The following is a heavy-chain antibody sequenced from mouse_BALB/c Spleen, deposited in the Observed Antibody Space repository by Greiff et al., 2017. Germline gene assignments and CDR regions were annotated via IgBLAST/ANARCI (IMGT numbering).Heavy chain of an antibody. V-gene: IGHV2-9*02. CDR1: GFSLTSYG. J-gene: IGHJ3*01. Sequence: VQGVESGPGLVAPSQSLSITCTVSGFSLTSYGVHWVRQPPGKGLEWLGVIWAGGSTNYNSALMSRLSISKDNSKSQVFLKMNSLQTDDTAMYYWARERQLGHGGFAYWGQGTLVTVSA. D-gene: IGHD3-2*01. CDR2: IWAGGST. CDR3: ARERQLGHGGFAY.